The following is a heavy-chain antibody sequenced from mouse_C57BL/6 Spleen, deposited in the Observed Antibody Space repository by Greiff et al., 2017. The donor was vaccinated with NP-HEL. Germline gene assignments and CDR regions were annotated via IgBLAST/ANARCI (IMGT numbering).Heavy chain of an antibody. J-gene: IGHJ3*01. D-gene: IGHD1-1*01. V-gene: IGHV1-59*01. CDR3: AIYGSTFAY. Sequence: QVQLQQPGAELVRPGTSVKLSCKASGYTFTSYWMHWVKQRPGQGLEWIGVIDPSDSYTNYNQKFKGKATLTVDTSSSTAYMQLSSLTSEDSAVYYCAIYGSTFAYWGQGTLVTVSA. CDR2: IDPSDSYT. CDR1: GYTFTSYW.